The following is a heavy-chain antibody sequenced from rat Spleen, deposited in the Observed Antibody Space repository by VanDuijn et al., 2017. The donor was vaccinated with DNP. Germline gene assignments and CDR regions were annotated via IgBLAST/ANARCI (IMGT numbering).Heavy chain of an antibody. V-gene: IGHV5-22*01. J-gene: IGHJ2*01. D-gene: IGHD1-4*01. CDR3: ARHVLPLRVWDY. CDR2: INYDGGST. Sequence: EVQLVESGGGLVQPGNSLKLSCAASGFTFSDYAMAWVRQSPKTGREWVAYINYDGGSTYSGDSVKGRFTISRDNAKNTLYLQMSSLRSEDMATYYCARHVLPLRVWDYWGQGVMVTVSS. CDR1: GFTFSDYA.